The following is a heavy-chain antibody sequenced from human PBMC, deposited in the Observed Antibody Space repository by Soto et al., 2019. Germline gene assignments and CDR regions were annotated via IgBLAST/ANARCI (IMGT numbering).Heavy chain of an antibody. Sequence: QVQLVESGGGVVQPGRSLRLSCAASGFTFSSYAMHWVRQAPGKGLEWGAVMSYDGSNKYYADSVKGRFTISRDNSKNTLYLQMNSLRAEDTAVYYCARDKSPYSSGWHNRHFDYWGQGTLVTVSS. D-gene: IGHD6-19*01. CDR2: MSYDGSNK. V-gene: IGHV3-30-3*01. CDR3: ARDKSPYSSGWHNRHFDY. J-gene: IGHJ4*02. CDR1: GFTFSSYA.